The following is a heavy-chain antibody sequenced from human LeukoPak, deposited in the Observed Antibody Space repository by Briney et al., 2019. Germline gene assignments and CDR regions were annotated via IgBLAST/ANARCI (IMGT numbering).Heavy chain of an antibody. D-gene: IGHD3-10*01. CDR1: GFTFNSYA. V-gene: IGHV3-33*08. J-gene: IGHJ6*02. CDR2: IWYDGSNK. Sequence: GGSLRLSCAASGFTFNSYAMNWVRQDPGKGLEWVAVIWYDGSNKYYADSVKGRFTISRDNSKNTLYLQMNSLRAEDTAVYYCAREMYYYGSGSYYYYYGMDVWGQGTTVTVSS. CDR3: AREMYYYGSGSYYYYYGMDV.